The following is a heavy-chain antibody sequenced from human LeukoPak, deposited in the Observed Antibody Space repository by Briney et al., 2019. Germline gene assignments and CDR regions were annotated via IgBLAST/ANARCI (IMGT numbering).Heavy chain of an antibody. Sequence: PGGSLRLSCAASGFTFTTYWMSWVRQAPGKGLEWVANINQDGTEKFYVDSVKGRFTISRDNSKNTLYLQMNSLRAEDTAVYYCARAYYDILTGYSGAFDIWGQGTMVTVSS. V-gene: IGHV3-7*01. CDR3: ARAYYDILTGYSGAFDI. CDR1: GFTFTTYW. D-gene: IGHD3-9*01. CDR2: INQDGTEK. J-gene: IGHJ3*02.